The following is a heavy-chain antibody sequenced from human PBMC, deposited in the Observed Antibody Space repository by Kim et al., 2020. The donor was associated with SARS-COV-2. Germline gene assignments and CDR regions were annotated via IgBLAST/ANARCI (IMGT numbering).Heavy chain of an antibody. V-gene: IGHV3-15*01. CDR2: IKSKTDGGTT. CDR3: TTGADDYVWGSHSY. Sequence: GGSLRLSCAASGFTFSNAWMSWVRQAPGKGLEWVGRIKSKTDGGTTDYAAPVKGRFTISRDDSKNTLYLQMNSLKTEDTAVYYCTTGADDYVWGSHSYWGQGTLVTVST. CDR1: GFTFSNAW. D-gene: IGHD3-16*01. J-gene: IGHJ4*02.